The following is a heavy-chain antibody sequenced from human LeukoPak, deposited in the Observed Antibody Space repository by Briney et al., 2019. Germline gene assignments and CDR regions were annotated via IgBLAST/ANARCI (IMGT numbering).Heavy chain of an antibody. CDR3: AREWQGGRAAGGTWIEGDY. J-gene: IGHJ4*02. D-gene: IGHD6-13*01. CDR2: INQDGSEK. V-gene: IGHV3-7*01. CDR1: GFAVSGYW. Sequence: PGGSLRLSCAVSGFAVSGYWMSWVRQGPGKGLEWVANINQDGSEKYYVDSVKGRFTISRDNAKNSLFLQMSSLRVEDTAVYYCAREWQGGRAAGGTWIEGDYWAQGPLVAVSS.